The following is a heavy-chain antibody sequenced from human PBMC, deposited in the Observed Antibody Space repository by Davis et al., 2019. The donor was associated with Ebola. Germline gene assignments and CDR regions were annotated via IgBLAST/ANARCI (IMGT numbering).Heavy chain of an antibody. D-gene: IGHD3-10*01. CDR3: ARQYYYGSGSQNLYYYYHGMDV. CDR2: ISSSSSTI. CDR1: GFTFSSYS. Sequence: GESLKISCAASGFTFSSYSMNWVRQAPGKGLEWVSYISSSSSTIYYADSVKGRFTISRDNAKNSLYLQMNSLRDEDTAVYYCARQYYYGSGSQNLYYYYHGMDVWGKGTTVTVSS. V-gene: IGHV3-48*02. J-gene: IGHJ6*04.